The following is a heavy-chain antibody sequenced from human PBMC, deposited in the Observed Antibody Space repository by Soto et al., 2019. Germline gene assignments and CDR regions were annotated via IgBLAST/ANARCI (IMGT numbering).Heavy chain of an antibody. CDR1: GFTFSSYG. Sequence: QVQLVESGGGVVQPGRSLRLSCAASGFTFSSYGMHWVRQAPGKGLEWVAVISYDGSNKYYADSVKGRFTISRDNAKNTLYLQMNSLRAEDTAVYYCARGPRGVGTYSDGFDIWGQGTMVTVSS. V-gene: IGHV3-30*03. J-gene: IGHJ3*02. CDR2: ISYDGSNK. D-gene: IGHD1-26*01. CDR3: ARGPRGVGTYSDGFDI.